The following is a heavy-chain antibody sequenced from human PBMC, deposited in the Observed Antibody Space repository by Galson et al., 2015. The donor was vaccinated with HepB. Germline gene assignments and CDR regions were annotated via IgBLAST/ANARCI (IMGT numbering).Heavy chain of an antibody. V-gene: IGHV1-46*01. CDR3: ARRGASGYCSSTSCYTLGAFDI. D-gene: IGHD2-2*02. J-gene: IGHJ3*02. Sequence: SVKVSCKASGYTFTSYYMHWVRQAPGQGLEWMGIINPSGGSTSYAQKFQGRVTMTRDTSTSTVYMELSSLRSEDTAVYYCARRGASGYCSSTSCYTLGAFDIWGQGTMVTVSS. CDR2: INPSGGST. CDR1: GYTFTSYY.